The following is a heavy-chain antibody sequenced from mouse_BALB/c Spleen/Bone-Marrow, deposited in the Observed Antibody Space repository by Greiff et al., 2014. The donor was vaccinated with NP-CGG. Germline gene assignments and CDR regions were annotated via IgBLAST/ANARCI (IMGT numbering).Heavy chain of an antibody. CDR3: ANWGRYYFAY. CDR1: GYTFTNYW. V-gene: IGHV1-63*02. Sequence: QVQLKESGAELVRPGTSVKISCKASGYTFTNYWLGWLKQRPGHGLGGIGDIYLGGVYSNCNEKFKGKPTVDAATSSSSTYMKLSSLTSEDFDVYLCANWGRYYFAYWGQGTTLTVSS. J-gene: IGHJ2*01. CDR2: IYLGGVYS.